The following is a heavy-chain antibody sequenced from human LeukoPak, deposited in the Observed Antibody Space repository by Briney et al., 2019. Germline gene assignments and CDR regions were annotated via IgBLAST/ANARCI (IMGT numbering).Heavy chain of an antibody. Sequence: GGSLRLSCAASGFTFSSYAMSWVRQAPGKGLEWVSAISGSGGTAYYADSVKGRFSISRDNFKNTLYLQMNSLRVEDTAVYYCAKDLGWSYDSSGYQDYWGQGTLVTVSS. V-gene: IGHV3-23*01. CDR2: ISGSGGTA. D-gene: IGHD3-22*01. CDR1: GFTFSSYA. J-gene: IGHJ4*02. CDR3: AKDLGWSYDSSGYQDY.